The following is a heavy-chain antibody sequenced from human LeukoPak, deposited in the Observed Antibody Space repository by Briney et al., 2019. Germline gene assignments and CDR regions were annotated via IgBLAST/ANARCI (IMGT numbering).Heavy chain of an antibody. V-gene: IGHV3-11*01. D-gene: IGHD5-12*01. CDR3: ARDPGYSGYDSSGMDV. J-gene: IGHJ6*02. CDR2: ISSSGSTI. CDR1: GFTFSDCY. Sequence: GGSLRLSCAASGFTFSDCYMSWIRQAPGKGLEWVSYISSSGSTIYYADSVKGRFTISRDNAKNSLYLQMNSLRAEDTAVYYCARDPGYSGYDSSGMDVWGQGTTVTVSS.